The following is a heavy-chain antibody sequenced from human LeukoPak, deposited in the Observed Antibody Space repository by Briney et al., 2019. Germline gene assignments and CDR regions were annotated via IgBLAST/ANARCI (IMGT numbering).Heavy chain of an antibody. D-gene: IGHD2-21*01. CDR3: AKDPSIRLPHDAFDI. J-gene: IGHJ3*02. Sequence: QTGGSPRLPCAASGFTFSSYAMSWVRQAPGKGLEWVSAISGSGGSTYYADSVKGRFTISRDNSKNTLYLQMNSLRAEDTAVYYCAKDPSIRLPHDAFDIWGQGTMVTVSS. CDR2: ISGSGGST. CDR1: GFTFSSYA. V-gene: IGHV3-23*01.